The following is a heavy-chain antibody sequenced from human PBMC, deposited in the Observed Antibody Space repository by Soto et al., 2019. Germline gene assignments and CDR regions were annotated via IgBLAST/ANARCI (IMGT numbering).Heavy chain of an antibody. Sequence: GGSLRLSCAASGFPFSSYTMNWVRQAPGKGLEWVSYISASSSPTYYADSVKGRFTISRDNGKNSMFLQMNSLRDEDTAVYYCARESPFWSAYLDFWGQGTLVTVSS. CDR1: GFPFSSYT. J-gene: IGHJ4*02. V-gene: IGHV3-48*02. CDR2: ISASSSPT. D-gene: IGHD3-3*01. CDR3: ARESPFWSAYLDF.